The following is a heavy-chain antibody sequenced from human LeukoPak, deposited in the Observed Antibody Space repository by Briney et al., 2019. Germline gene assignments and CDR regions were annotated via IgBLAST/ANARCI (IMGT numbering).Heavy chain of an antibody. Sequence: GGSLRLSCVASKFNFAMSWVRQTAGKGLEWVSAISGSGDSTFYRDSVKGRFTISRDNSKNTLYLQMNSLRVEDTALYYCAKGHFASSSSFDYWGPGTLVTVSS. CDR1: KFNFA. V-gene: IGHV3-23*02. D-gene: IGHD6-6*01. CDR3: AKGHFASSSSFDY. J-gene: IGHJ4*02. CDR2: ISGSGDST.